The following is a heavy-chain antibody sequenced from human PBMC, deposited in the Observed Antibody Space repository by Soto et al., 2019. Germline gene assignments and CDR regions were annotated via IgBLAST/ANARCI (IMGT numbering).Heavy chain of an antibody. CDR1: GFTVSSNY. Sequence: EVQLVESGGGLIQPGESLRLSCAASGFTVSSNYMSWVRQAPGKGLEWVSVIYSGGGKHYADSVKGRFTISRDNSKNTLYRQMNSLRVEDTAVYYCARGLSISPLWNGMDVWGQGTTVTVSS. CDR2: IYSGGGK. V-gene: IGHV3-53*01. CDR3: ARGLSISPLWNGMDV. D-gene: IGHD2-21*01. J-gene: IGHJ6*02.